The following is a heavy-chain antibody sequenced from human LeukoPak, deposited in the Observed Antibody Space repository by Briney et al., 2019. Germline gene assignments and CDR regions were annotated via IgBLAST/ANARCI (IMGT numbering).Heavy chain of an antibody. V-gene: IGHV4-59*01. CDR2: IYYSGST. CDR1: GGSISSYY. Sequence: SETLSLTCTVSGGSISSYYWSWIRRPPGKGLEWIGYIYYSGSTYYNPSLKSRVTISVDTSKNQFSLKLSSVTAADTAVYYCARGRRAPTYYYDSSGLKKYYFDYWGQGTLVTVSS. CDR3: ARGRRAPTYYYDSSGLKKYYFDY. D-gene: IGHD3-22*01. J-gene: IGHJ4*02.